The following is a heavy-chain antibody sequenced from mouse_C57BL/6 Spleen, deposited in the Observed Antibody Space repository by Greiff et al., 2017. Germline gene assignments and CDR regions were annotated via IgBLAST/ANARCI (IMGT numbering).Heavy chain of an antibody. V-gene: IGHV5-9-1*02. CDR2: ISSGGDYI. J-gene: IGHJ3*01. CDR1: GFTFSSSA. CDR3: IRDNSEGSPACCAD. D-gene: IGHD1-1*02. Sequence: EVQLVESGEGLVTPGGSLKLSCAASGFTFSSSAMSWVRQTPEKWLAWVAYISSGGDYIHYADTGKGRFTISRANARNTRCRQMSGLKSADTAMYCCIRDNSEGSPACCADWGQGSQVTVS.